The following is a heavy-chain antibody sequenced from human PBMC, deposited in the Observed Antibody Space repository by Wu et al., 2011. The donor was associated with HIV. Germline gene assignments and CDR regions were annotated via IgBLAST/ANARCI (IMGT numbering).Heavy chain of an antibody. D-gene: IGHD1-14*01. CDR2: ISGYNDNT. CDR1: GYTFTNYG. Sequence: QVQLVQSGAEVKKPGASVKVSCKASGYTFTNYGISWVRQAPGQGLEWMGWISGYNDNTNYVQKLQGRVTMTTDTSTNTAYMELRSLRSDDTAVYYCASLPWVTGGYGMDVWGQGTTVTVSS. CDR3: ASLPWVTGGYGMDV. V-gene: IGHV1-18*01. J-gene: IGHJ6*02.